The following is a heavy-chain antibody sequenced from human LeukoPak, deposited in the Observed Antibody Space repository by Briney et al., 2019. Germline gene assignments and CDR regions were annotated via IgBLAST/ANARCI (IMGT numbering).Heavy chain of an antibody. Sequence: PGGSLRLSCAASGFTFSSYAMHWVRQAPGKGLEYVSAISSNGGSTYYANSVKSRFTISRDNSKNTLYLQMGSLRAEDMAVYYCARARHGDYVSWFDPWGQGTLVTVSS. CDR1: GFTFSSYA. D-gene: IGHD4-17*01. V-gene: IGHV3-64*01. J-gene: IGHJ5*02. CDR3: ARARHGDYVSWFDP. CDR2: ISSNGGST.